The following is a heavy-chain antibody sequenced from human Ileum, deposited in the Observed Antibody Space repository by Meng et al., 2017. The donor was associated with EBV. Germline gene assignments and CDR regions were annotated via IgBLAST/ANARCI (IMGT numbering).Heavy chain of an antibody. Sequence: QGQLQESRPGLVNPSETLSLTGTVSGGSISSYYWSSIPQPPGKGLKGIWYIYYSESTNYNPSLKSRVTIAVDTSKNQFAQILSSVTAADTAVYYCASGGWSLDYWGQGTLVTVSS. V-gene: IGHV4-59*08. D-gene: IGHD2-15*01. CDR1: GGSISSYY. CDR2: IYYSEST. CDR3: ASGGWSLDY. J-gene: IGHJ4*02.